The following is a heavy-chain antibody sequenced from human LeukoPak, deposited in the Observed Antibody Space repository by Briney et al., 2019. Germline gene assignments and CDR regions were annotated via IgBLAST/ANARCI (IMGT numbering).Heavy chain of an antibody. D-gene: IGHD3-10*01. V-gene: IGHV1-46*01. CDR3: ARELEVAGVDYYGSGPDY. CDR1: GCTFTGYY. Sequence: GASVKVSCKASGCTFTGYYMHWVRQAPGQGLEWMGIINPSGGSTSYAQKFQGRVTMTRDMSTSTVYMGLSSLRSEDTAVYYCARELEVAGVDYYGSGPDYWGQGTLVTVSS. CDR2: INPSGGST. J-gene: IGHJ4*02.